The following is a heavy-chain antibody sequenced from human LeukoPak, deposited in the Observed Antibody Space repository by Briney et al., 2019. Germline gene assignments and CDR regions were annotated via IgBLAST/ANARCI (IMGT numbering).Heavy chain of an antibody. CDR2: IDISDTY. Sequence: GGSLRPSCAASGSIFSSYNMNWVRQAPGKGLEWVSSIDISDTYYAESVKGRFTISRDNARNSVYLQMHSLRAEDTAVYYCVREERVWFDFDYWGQGTLVTVSS. CDR3: VREERVWFDFDY. CDR1: GSIFSSYN. J-gene: IGHJ4*02. V-gene: IGHV3-21*01. D-gene: IGHD3-9*01.